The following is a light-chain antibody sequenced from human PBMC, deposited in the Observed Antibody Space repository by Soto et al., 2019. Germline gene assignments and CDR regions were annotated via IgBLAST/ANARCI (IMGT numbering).Light chain of an antibody. CDR1: SSDIGDYNY. J-gene: IGLJ1*01. CDR2: EVN. Sequence: QSALTQPASVSGSPGQSITIYCTGTSSDIGDYNYVSRYQQHPGKAPKLMIYEVNNRPSGVSNRFSVSKSGNTASLTISGLQTEDESDYYCSSFTSSSTIVVFGTGTKVTVL. CDR3: SSFTSSSTIVV. V-gene: IGLV2-14*01.